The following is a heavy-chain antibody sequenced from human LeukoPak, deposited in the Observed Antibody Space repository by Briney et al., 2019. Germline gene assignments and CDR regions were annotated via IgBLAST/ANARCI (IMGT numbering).Heavy chain of an antibody. D-gene: IGHD1-26*01. J-gene: IGHJ4*02. CDR1: GYTFTSYG. Sequence: ASVKVSCKASGYTFTSYGISCVRQAPGQGLEWMGWISTHNGNTNYAQKFQGRVTMTTDTSTSTAYMELRSLTSDDTAVYYCARDYRGSYYFYWGQGTLVTVSS. CDR3: ARDYRGSYYFY. CDR2: ISTHNGNT. V-gene: IGHV1-18*01.